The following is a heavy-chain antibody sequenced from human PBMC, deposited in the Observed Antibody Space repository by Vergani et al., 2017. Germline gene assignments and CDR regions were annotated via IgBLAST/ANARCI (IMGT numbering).Heavy chain of an antibody. D-gene: IGHD3-10*01. CDR2: ISGSGGST. J-gene: IGHJ4*02. CDR3: ARDPTYYYGSGLFDY. Sequence: VQLVESGEGLVQPGGSLRLSCAASGFTFSSYAMHWVRQAPGKGLEYVSAISGSGGSTYYADSVKGRFTISRDNSKNTLYLQMNSLRAEDTAVYYCARDPTYYYGSGLFDYWGQGTLVTVSS. CDR1: GFTFSSYA. V-gene: IGHV3-64*04.